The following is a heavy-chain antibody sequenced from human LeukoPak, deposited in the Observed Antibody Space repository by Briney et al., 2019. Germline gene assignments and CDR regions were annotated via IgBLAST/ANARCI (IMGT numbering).Heavy chain of an antibody. Sequence: SETLSLTCTVSGGSISSYYWSWIRQPPGKGLEWIGYIYYSGSTNYNTSLKSRVTISVATSKNKSSLKLNSVTAADTAVYYCARDSSRITIFGVALGPLDYWGQGTLVTVSS. CDR1: GGSISSYY. CDR2: IYYSGST. V-gene: IGHV4-59*01. D-gene: IGHD3-3*01. J-gene: IGHJ4*02. CDR3: ARDSSRITIFGVALGPLDY.